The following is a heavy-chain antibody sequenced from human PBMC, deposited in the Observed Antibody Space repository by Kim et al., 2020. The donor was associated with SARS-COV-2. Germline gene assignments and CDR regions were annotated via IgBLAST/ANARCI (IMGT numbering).Heavy chain of an antibody. Sequence: DSVQGRLTITRGKAKNALYLQMNSLRDEDTAVYYCARAPGLDNYYYYAMDVWGQGTTVTVSS. CDR3: ARAPGLDNYYYYAMDV. D-gene: IGHD2-2*03. V-gene: IGHV3-7*04. J-gene: IGHJ6*02.